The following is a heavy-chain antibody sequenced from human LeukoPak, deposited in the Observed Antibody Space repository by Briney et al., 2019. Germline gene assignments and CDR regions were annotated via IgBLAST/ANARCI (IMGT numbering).Heavy chain of an antibody. V-gene: IGHV4-34*01. CDR3: ASGYYYDSSGYYYPSYFDY. J-gene: IGHJ4*02. D-gene: IGHD3-22*01. CDR1: DESFSGYY. Sequence: SSETLSLTCAVYDESFSGYYWSWVRQPPGKGLEWIGEINHSATTNYNPSLKSRVTISVDTSKNQFSLKLSSVTAADTAVYYCASGYYYDSSGYYYPSYFDYWGQGTLVTVSS. CDR2: INHSATT.